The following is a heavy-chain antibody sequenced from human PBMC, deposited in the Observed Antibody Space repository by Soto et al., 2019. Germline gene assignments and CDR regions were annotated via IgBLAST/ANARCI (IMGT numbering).Heavy chain of an antibody. Sequence: SETLSLTCAVYGGSFSGYYWSWIRQPPGKGLEWIGEINHSGSTNYNPSLKSRVTISVDTSKNQFSLKLSSVTAADTAVYYCARAGRRWFDPWGQGTLVTVS. CDR1: GGSFSGYY. CDR3: ARAGRRWFDP. V-gene: IGHV4-34*01. J-gene: IGHJ5*02. CDR2: INHSGST.